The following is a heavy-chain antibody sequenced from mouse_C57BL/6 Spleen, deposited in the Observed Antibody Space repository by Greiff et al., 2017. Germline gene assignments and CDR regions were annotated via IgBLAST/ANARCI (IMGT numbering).Heavy chain of an antibody. V-gene: IGHV1-72*01. CDR2: IDPNSGGT. CDR1: GYTFTSYW. CDR3: AITTVVAHFDY. J-gene: IGHJ2*01. D-gene: IGHD1-1*01. Sequence: QVQLQQPGAELVKPGASVKLSCKASGYTFTSYWMHWVKQRPGRGLEWIGRIDPNSGGTTYNEKFKSKATLTVDKPSSTAYMQLSSLTSEDSAVYYCAITTVVAHFDYWGQGTTLTVSS.